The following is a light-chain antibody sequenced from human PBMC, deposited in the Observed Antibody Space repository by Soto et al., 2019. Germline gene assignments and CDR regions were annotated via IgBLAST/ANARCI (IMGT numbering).Light chain of an antibody. V-gene: IGKV3-20*01. CDR2: GAS. CDR1: QSVSSSY. CDR3: QEYGSSPTWT. J-gene: IGKJ1*01. Sequence: EIVLTQSPGTLSLSPGESATLSCRASQSVSSSYLAWYQQKPGQAPRLLIYGASSRATGIPDRFSGSGSGTDFTLTISRLDPEDLAVYYCQEYGSSPTWTFGQGTKVEIK.